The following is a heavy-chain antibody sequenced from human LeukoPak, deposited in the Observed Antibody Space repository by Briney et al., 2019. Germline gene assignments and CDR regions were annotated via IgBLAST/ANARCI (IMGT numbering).Heavy chain of an antibody. D-gene: IGHD3-10*01. Sequence: PGGSLRLSCAASGFTLSSYAMSWVRQGPGKGLEWVSAISVSGGSTYYADSVKGRFTISRDNSKNTLYLQMNSLRAEDTAVYYCAKDRRAGSYDYWGQGTLVTVSS. CDR1: GFTLSSYA. J-gene: IGHJ4*02. V-gene: IGHV3-23*01. CDR2: ISVSGGST. CDR3: AKDRRAGSYDY.